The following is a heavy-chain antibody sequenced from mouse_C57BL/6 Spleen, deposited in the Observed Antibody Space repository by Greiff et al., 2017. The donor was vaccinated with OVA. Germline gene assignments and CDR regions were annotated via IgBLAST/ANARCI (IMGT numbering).Heavy chain of an antibody. V-gene: IGHV1-39*01. Sequence: VHVKQSGPELVKPGASVKISCKASGYSFTDYNMNWVKQSNGKSLEWIGVINPNYGTTSYNQKFKGKATLTVDQSSSTAYMQLNSLTSEDSAVYYCARAVTSTVVAPPAMDYWGQGTSVTVSS. CDR3: ARAVTSTVVAPPAMDY. CDR2: INPNYGTT. CDR1: GYSFTDYN. D-gene: IGHD1-1*01. J-gene: IGHJ4*01.